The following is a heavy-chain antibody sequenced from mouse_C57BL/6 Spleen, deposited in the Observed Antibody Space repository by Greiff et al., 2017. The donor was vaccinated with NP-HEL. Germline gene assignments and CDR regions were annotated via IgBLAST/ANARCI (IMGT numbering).Heavy chain of an antibody. D-gene: IGHD2-3*01. V-gene: IGHV1-72*01. CDR3: ARDVGYPYYFDD. J-gene: IGHJ2*01. CDR1: GYTFTSYW. Sequence: QVQLKQPGAELVKPGASVKLSCKASGYTFTSYWMHWVKQRPGRGLEWIGRIDPNSGGTKYNEKFKSKATLTVDKPSSTAYMQLSSLTSEDAAVYYCARDVGYPYYFDDWGQGTTLTVST. CDR2: IDPNSGGT.